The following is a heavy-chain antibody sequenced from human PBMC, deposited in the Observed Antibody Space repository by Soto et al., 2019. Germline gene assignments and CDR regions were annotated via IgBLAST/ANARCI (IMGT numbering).Heavy chain of an antibody. CDR2: ISYDGSNK. CDR1: GFTFSSYG. V-gene: IGHV3-30*18. CDR3: AKVLLVVGATPAYY. D-gene: IGHD1-26*01. J-gene: IGHJ4*02. Sequence: QVQLVESGGGVVQPGRSLRLSCAASGFTFSSYGMHWVRQAPGKGLEWVEVISYDGSNKYYADSVQGRFNISRDNSKNTLSLQMISLRAEDTAVYYCAKVLLVVGATPAYYCCPGTLVTVSS.